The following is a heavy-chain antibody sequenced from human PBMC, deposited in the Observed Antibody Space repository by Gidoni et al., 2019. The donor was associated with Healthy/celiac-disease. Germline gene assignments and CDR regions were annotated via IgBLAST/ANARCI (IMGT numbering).Heavy chain of an antibody. J-gene: IGHJ6*03. CDR1: GGSFSGYY. D-gene: IGHD5-12*01. CDR3: ARKWLRYYYYYYYMDV. CDR2: INHRGST. V-gene: IGHV4-34*01. Sequence: QVQLQQWGAGLLKPSETLSLTCAVYGGSFSGYYWSWIRQPPGKGLEWIGEINHRGSTNYNPSLKSRVTISVDTSKNQFSLKLSSVTAADTAVYYCARKWLRYYYYYYYMDVWGKGTTVTVSS.